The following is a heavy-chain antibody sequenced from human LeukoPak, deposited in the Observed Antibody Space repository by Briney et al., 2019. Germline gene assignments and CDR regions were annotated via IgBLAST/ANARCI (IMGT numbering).Heavy chain of an antibody. Sequence: GGSLRLSCAASGFAFSSYGMHWVRQAPGKGLEWVAVISYDGSNKYYADSVKGRFTISRDNSKNTLYLQMNSLRAEDTAVYYCANEPVAVAGTDYWGQGTLVTVSS. CDR2: ISYDGSNK. CDR1: GFAFSSYG. J-gene: IGHJ4*02. V-gene: IGHV3-30*18. CDR3: ANEPVAVAGTDY. D-gene: IGHD6-19*01.